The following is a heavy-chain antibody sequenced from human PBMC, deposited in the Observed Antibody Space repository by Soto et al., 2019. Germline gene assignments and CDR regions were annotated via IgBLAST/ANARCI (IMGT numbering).Heavy chain of an antibody. J-gene: IGHJ3*02. CDR1: GFTFSSYA. V-gene: IGHV3-23*01. CDR2: ISGSGGST. CDR3: AKDSRIAARDDDFDI. D-gene: IGHD6-6*01. Sequence: GGSLRLSCAASGFTFSSYAMSWVRQAPGKGLEWVSAISGSGGSTYYADSVKGRFTISRDNSKNTLYLQMNSPRAEDTAGYYYAKDSRIAARDDDFDIGGQGTMVTVSS.